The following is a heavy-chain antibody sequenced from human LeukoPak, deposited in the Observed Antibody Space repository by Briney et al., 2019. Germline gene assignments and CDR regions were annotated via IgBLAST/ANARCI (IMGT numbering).Heavy chain of an antibody. CDR1: GYTFTSYG. CDR2: ISAYNGNT. D-gene: IGHD3-10*01. CDR3: ARVGQGYGSGSYSFDY. Sequence: GASVKVSCKASGYTFTSYGISWVRQAPGQGLEWMGWISAYNGNTNYAQKLQGRVTMTTDTSTSTAYMELRSLRSDDTAVYYCARVGQGYGSGSYSFDYWGRGTLVTVSS. V-gene: IGHV1-18*01. J-gene: IGHJ4*02.